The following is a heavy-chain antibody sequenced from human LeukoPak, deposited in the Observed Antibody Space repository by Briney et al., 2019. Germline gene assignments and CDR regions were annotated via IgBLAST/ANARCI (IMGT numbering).Heavy chain of an antibody. CDR3: ARDALSWQAAERHAVGSP. CDR2: ICGRGTTK. V-gene: IGHV3-48*03. CDR1: GFNFNTYE. D-gene: IGHD6-13*01. Sequence: GGSLRLSCAASGFNFNTYEMNWVRQAPGKGLEWVSYICGRGTTKYYADSVKGRFTISRDNARNSLYLQMNSLRAEDTAVYYCARDALSWQAAERHAVGSPWGQGTLVTVSS. J-gene: IGHJ5*02.